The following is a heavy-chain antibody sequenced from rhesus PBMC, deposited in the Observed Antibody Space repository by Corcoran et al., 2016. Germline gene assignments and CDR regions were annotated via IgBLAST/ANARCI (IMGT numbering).Heavy chain of an antibody. CDR2: MYGSSGST. V-gene: IGHV4-160*01. CDR3: ARDLYSGNYYYFDY. D-gene: IGHD3-16*01. Sequence: QVQLQESGPGLVKPSETLSLTCAVSGGSISNNYWSWIRQPPGKGLEWIVYMYGSSGSTYYKPSLKSRVTMSTDTSKNQFSLKLSSVTAADTAVYYCARDLYSGNYYYFDYWGQGVLVTVSS. CDR1: GGSISNNY. J-gene: IGHJ4*01.